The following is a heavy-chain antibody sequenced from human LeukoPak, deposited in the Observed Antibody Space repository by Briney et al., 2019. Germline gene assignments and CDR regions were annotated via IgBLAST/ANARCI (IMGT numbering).Heavy chain of an antibody. CDR3: ASSKADYGDYGGYYYYMDV. CDR2: INPSGGST. CDR1: GYTFTGYY. D-gene: IGHD4-17*01. V-gene: IGHV1-46*01. J-gene: IGHJ6*03. Sequence: ASVKVSCKASGYTFTGYYMHWVRQAPGQGLEWMGIINPSGGSTSYAQKFQGRVTMTRDMSTSTVYMELSSLRSEDTAVYYCASSKADYGDYGGYYYYMDVWGKGTTVTASS.